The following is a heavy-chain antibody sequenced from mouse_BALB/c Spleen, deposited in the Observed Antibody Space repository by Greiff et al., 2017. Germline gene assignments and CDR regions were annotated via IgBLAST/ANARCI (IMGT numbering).Heavy chain of an antibody. CDR2: INPSSGYT. CDR3: SRTARATWAWLAY. V-gene: IGHV1-4*01. CDR1: GYTFTSYT. Sequence: QVQLQQSGAELARPGASVKMSCKASGYTFTSYTMNWVKQRPGQGLEWIGYINPSSGYTNYNQKFKDKATLTADKSSSTAYMQLSSLTSEDSAVYYCSRTARATWAWLAYWGQGTLVTVSA. J-gene: IGHJ3*01. D-gene: IGHD3-1*01.